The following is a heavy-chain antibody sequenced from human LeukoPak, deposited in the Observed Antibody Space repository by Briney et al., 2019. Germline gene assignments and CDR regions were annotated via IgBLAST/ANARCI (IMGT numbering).Heavy chain of an antibody. J-gene: IGHJ1*01. CDR2: ISPNSGGT. Sequence: GASVKVSCKASGYTFTGYYVHWVRQAPGQGLEWMGWISPNSGGTSYAQKFQGRITMTRDTSISTAYMALSGLSSDDTAVYYCTRDGYYGSGSYYKRYFQYWGLGTLVTVSS. CDR1: GYTFTGYY. CDR3: TRDGYYGSGSYYKRYFQY. D-gene: IGHD3-10*01. V-gene: IGHV1-2*02.